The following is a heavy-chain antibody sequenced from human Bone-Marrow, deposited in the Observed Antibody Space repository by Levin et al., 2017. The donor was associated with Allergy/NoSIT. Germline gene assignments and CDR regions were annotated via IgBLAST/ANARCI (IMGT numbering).Heavy chain of an antibody. Sequence: SCATSGFTFSDYYMSWMRQAPGKGLEWVSYISSSGSTIYYADSVKGRFTISRDNAKNSLSLQMNSLRVEDTAVYYCARARYNYDTPLTPLDYWGQGTLVTVSS. V-gene: IGHV3-11*01. CDR1: GFTFSDYY. D-gene: IGHD5-18*01. CDR2: ISSSGSTI. CDR3: ARARYNYDTPLTPLDY. J-gene: IGHJ4*02.